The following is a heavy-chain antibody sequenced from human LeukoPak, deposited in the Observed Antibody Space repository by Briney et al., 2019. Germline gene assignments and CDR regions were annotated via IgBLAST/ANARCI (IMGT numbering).Heavy chain of an antibody. D-gene: IGHD2-2*01. CDR2: ISGSGGSK. CDR3: AKGYCRSTSCKESFFDY. CDR1: AFSLISDG. Sequence: LSWAASAFSLISDGIGSVRQAPGKGLEWVLAISGSGGSKYNFVKGRFNISRDNSKNTLYLQMNSLRAEDTAVYYCAKGYCRSTSCKESFFDYWGQGTLVTVSS. J-gene: IGHJ4*02. V-gene: IGHV3-23*01.